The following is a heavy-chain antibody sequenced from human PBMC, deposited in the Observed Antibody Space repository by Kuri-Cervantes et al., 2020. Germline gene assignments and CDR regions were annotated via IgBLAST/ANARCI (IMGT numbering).Heavy chain of an antibody. Sequence: SETLSLTCTVSGGSISSYYWSWIRQPPGKGLEWIGYIYYSVSTNYNPSLKSRVTISVDTSKNQFSLKLSSVTAADTAVYSCGGNPSGNYIQWGQGTLVTVSS. CDR1: GGSISSYY. D-gene: IGHD3-10*01. J-gene: IGHJ4*02. V-gene: IGHV4-59*12. CDR3: GGNPSGNYIQ. CDR2: IYYSVST.